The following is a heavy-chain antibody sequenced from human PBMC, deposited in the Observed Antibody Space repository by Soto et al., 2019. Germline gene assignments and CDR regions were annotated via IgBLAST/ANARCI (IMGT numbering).Heavy chain of an antibody. D-gene: IGHD3-16*02. CDR3: ARAPVMITFGGVIALAFRGSRWFDP. V-gene: IGHV4-30-4*01. J-gene: IGHJ5*02. CDR1: GGSISSGDYY. CDR2: IYYSGST. Sequence: QVQLQESGPGLVKPSQTLSLTCTVSGGSISSGDYYWSWIRQPPGKGLEWIGYIYYSGSTYYNPSPNNRVTLSVDTSKTQCSLKLSSVTAADTAVYYCARAPVMITFGGVIALAFRGSRWFDPWGQGTLVTVSS.